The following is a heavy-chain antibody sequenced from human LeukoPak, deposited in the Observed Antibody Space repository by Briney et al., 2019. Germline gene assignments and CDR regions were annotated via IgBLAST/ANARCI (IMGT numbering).Heavy chain of an antibody. CDR1: GFRFGSHW. CDR3: ARDRPLVYSSGWYRPTDY. D-gene: IGHD6-19*01. V-gene: IGHV3-7*01. J-gene: IGHJ4*02. Sequence: PGGSLRLSCEASGFRFGSHWMNWVRQVPGKGLEWVAKIKQDGSEKKHVDAVMGRFTISRDNAKNSLYLQMNSLRAEDTAVYYCARDRPLVYSSGWYRPTDYWGQGTLVTVSS. CDR2: IKQDGSEK.